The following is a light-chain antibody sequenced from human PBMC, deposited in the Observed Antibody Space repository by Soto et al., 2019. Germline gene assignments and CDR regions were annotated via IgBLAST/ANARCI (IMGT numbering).Light chain of an antibody. Sequence: DIQMTQSPSTLSASVGDRVTITCRASQSISSWLAWYQQKPGKAPKLLIYDASSLESGVPSRFSGSGSGTEFTLTISSLQPDDFATYYCQQYYSYFFPFGPGTKVDIK. V-gene: IGKV1-5*01. CDR3: QQYYSYFFP. CDR2: DAS. CDR1: QSISSW. J-gene: IGKJ3*01.